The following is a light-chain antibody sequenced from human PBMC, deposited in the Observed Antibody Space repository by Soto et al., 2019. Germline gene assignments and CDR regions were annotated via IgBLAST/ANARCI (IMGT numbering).Light chain of an antibody. CDR1: SSNIGAGYD. J-gene: IGLJ3*02. V-gene: IGLV1-40*01. Sequence: QSVLTQPPSVSGAPGQRVTISCTGSSSNIGAGYDVHWYQQLPGTAPKLLIYGNSNRPSGVPDRFSGSKSGTSASLAITGLQAEDEADYYCQSYDSSLSGRWVFGGGTKPTVL. CDR3: QSYDSSLSGRWV. CDR2: GNS.